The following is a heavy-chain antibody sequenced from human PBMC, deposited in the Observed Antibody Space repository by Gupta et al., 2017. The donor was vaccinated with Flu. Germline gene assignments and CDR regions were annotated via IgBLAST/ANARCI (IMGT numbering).Heavy chain of an antibody. J-gene: IGHJ4*02. CDR2: ISGSGGST. Sequence: APGKGLEWVSAISGSGGSTYYADSVKGRFTISRDNSKNTLYLQMNSLRAEDTAVYYCAKDRVIRNIVVVIAYWGQGTLVTVSS. V-gene: IGHV3-23*01. CDR3: AKDRVIRNIVVVIAY. D-gene: IGHD2-21*01.